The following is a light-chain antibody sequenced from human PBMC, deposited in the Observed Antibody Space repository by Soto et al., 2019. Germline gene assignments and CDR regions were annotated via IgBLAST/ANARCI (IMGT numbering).Light chain of an antibody. J-gene: IGKJ1*01. CDR2: DAS. CDR3: QHYNYYPWT. Sequence: DIQMTQSPSTLSASVGDSVTITCRASQSISGWLAWYQQKPGKAPKLLIYDASSLEGGVPSRFFGSGSGTDFTLTISGLQLDDFATYYCQHYNYYPWTFGQGTKVDIK. CDR1: QSISGW. V-gene: IGKV1-5*01.